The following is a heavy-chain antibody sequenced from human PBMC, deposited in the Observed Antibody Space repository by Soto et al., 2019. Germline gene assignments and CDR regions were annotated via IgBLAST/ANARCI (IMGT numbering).Heavy chain of an antibody. CDR2: ISSDGSNT. V-gene: IGHV3-30*03. J-gene: IGHJ5*01. CDR3: ARDRAGNNWFDP. D-gene: IGHD3-10*01. Sequence: QVRLVESGGGVVQPGRSLRLSCAASGFTFSSHSMHWVRQAPGKGLEWVAVISSDGSNTYYTDSVQGRFSISRDKSKNTLFLQMNSLRVEETAIYYCARDRAGNNWFDPWGQGTLVTVSS. CDR1: GFTFSSHS.